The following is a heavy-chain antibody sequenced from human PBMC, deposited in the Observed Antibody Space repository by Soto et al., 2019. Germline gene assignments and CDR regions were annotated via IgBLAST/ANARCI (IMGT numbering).Heavy chain of an antibody. CDR2: ISYDGSNK. V-gene: IGHV3-30-3*01. CDR1: GFTFSSYA. J-gene: IGHJ4*02. CDR3: ARDRMAGDFDY. Sequence: GALRLSCAGSGFTFSSYAIHWTRQAPGKGLEWVAVISYDGSNKYYADSVKGRFTISRDNSKNTLYLQMNSLRAEDTAVYYCARDRMAGDFDYWGQGTLVTVSS. D-gene: IGHD3-10*01.